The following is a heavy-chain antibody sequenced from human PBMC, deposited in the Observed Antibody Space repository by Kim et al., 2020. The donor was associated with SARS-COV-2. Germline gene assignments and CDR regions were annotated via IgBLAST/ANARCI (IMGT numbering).Heavy chain of an antibody. CDR3: ARDGGSSPPLGMDV. J-gene: IGHJ6*02. V-gene: IGHV3-33*01. Sequence: ADSVKGRFNITRDNSKNTLYLQMNSLGAEDTAVYYCARDGGSSPPLGMDVWGQGTTVTVSS. D-gene: IGHD6-6*01.